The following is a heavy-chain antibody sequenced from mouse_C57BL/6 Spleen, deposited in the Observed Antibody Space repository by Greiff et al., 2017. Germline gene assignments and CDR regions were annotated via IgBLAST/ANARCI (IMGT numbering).Heavy chain of an antibody. V-gene: IGHV1-15*01. D-gene: IGHD1-1*01. J-gene: IGHJ3*01. CDR3: TRSDYGSRLFAY. CDR2: IDPETGGT. Sequence: VQLQQSGAELVRPGASVTLSCKASGYTFTDYEMHWVKQTPVHGLEWIGAIDPETGGTAYNQKFKGKAILTADKSSSTAYMELRSLTSEDSAVYYCTRSDYGSRLFAYGGQGTLVTVSA. CDR1: GYTFTDYE.